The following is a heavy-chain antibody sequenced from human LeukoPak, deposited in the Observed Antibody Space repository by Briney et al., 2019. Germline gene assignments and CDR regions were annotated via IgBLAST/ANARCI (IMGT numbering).Heavy chain of an antibody. CDR1: GYTFTGYY. J-gene: IGHJ4*02. CDR3: ARGVFPTSYFDY. Sequence: ASVKVSCKASGYTFTGYYMHWVRQAPGQGLEWMGWINPNSGGTNYAQKFQGRVTMTRDTSISTAYMELSRLRSDDTAVYYRARGVFPTSYFDYWGQGTLVTVSS. V-gene: IGHV1-2*02. CDR2: INPNSGGT. D-gene: IGHD3-10*01.